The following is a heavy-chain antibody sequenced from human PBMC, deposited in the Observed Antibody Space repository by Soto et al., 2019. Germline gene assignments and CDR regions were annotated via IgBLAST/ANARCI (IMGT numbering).Heavy chain of an antibody. V-gene: IGHV1-2*02. CDR2: INPNSGGT. Sequence: ASVKVSCKASGYTFTGYYMHWVRQAPGQGLEWMGWINPNSGGTNYAQKFQGRVTMTRDTSISTAYMELSRLRSDDTAVYYCARDWDDILTGPGSGMDVWGQGTTVTVSS. CDR1: GYTFTGYY. J-gene: IGHJ6*02. CDR3: ARDWDDILTGPGSGMDV. D-gene: IGHD3-9*01.